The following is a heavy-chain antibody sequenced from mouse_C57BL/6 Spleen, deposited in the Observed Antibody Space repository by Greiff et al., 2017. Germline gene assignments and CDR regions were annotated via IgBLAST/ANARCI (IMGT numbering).Heavy chain of an antibody. CDR3: ARGSITTVVAPGFAY. D-gene: IGHD1-1*01. CDR2: IDPANGNT. J-gene: IGHJ3*01. CDR1: GFNIKNTY. Sequence: VQLKQSVAELVRPGASVKLSCTASGFNIKNTYMHWVKQRPEQGLEWIGRIDPANGNTKYAPKFQGKATITADTSSNTAYLQLSSLTSEDTAIYYCARGSITTVVAPGFAYWGQGTLVTVSA. V-gene: IGHV14-3*01.